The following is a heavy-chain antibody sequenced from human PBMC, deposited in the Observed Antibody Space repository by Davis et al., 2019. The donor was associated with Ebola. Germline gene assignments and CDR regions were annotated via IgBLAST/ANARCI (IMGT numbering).Heavy chain of an antibody. CDR1: GYSFSSFG. CDR2: ISGDNGDT. V-gene: IGHV1-18*01. Sequence: ASVKVFCKTSGYSFSSFGVTWVRQAPGQGLEWMGWISGDNGDTNYAQKFQGRVTMTTDTSTSTAYMELRSLRYDDTAVYYCAKDYCSSTICYNLGRFDPWGQGTLVTVSS. CDR3: AKDYCSSTICYNLGRFDP. J-gene: IGHJ5*02. D-gene: IGHD2-2*02.